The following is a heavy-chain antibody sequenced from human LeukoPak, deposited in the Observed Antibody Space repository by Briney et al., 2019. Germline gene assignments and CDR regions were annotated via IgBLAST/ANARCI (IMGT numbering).Heavy chain of an antibody. CDR3: ARYEVGYMDV. CDR2: ISSSSSTI. J-gene: IGHJ6*03. D-gene: IGHD1-26*01. CDR1: GFTFSSYS. Sequence: PGGSLRLSCAASGFTFSSYSMNWVRQAPGKGLEWVSYISSSSSTIYYTDSVKGRFTISRDNAKNSLYLQMNSLRAEDTAVYYCARYEVGYMDVWGKGTTVTVSS. V-gene: IGHV3-48*01.